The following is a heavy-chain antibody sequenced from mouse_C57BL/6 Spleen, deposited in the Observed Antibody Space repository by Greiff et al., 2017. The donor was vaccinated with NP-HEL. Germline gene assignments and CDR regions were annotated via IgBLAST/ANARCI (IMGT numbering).Heavy chain of an antibody. CDR3: TGPPSAY. CDR2: IRLKSDNYAT. Sequence: EVKVEESGGGLVQPGGSMKLSCVASGFTFSNYWMNWVRQSPEKGLEWVAQIRLKSDNYATHYAESVKGRFTISRDDSKSSVYLQMNNLRAEDTGIYYCTGPPSAYWGQGTLVTVSA. CDR1: GFTFSNYW. J-gene: IGHJ3*01. V-gene: IGHV6-3*01.